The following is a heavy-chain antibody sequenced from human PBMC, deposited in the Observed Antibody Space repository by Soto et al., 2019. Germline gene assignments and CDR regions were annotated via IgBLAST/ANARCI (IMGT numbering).Heavy chain of an antibody. CDR1: GYTFTTYG. D-gene: IGHD3-22*01. J-gene: IGHJ4*02. CDR3: ARGPTDYYDNSGDYFLDY. V-gene: IGHV1-18*01. CDR2: ISTYNGNT. Sequence: QVQLVQSGAEVKKPGASVKVSCKASGYTFTTYGMSWVRQAPGQGLDWMGWISTYNGNTKYAERLQGRVTMTTDTTTSTAYMELRSLRSDDTAVYYCARGPTDYYDNSGDYFLDYWGQGTLFTVSS.